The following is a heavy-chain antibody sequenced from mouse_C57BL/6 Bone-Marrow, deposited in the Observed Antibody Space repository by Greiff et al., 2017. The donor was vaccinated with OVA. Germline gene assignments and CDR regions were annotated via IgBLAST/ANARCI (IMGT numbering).Heavy chain of an antibody. Sequence: EVQLQESGPELVKPGASVKMSCKASGYTFPDYNMHWVKQSHGKSLEWIGYINPNNGGTSYNQKFKGKATLTVNKSSSTAYMALRSLTSEDSAVYYCAKWLDGAMDYWGQGTSVTVSS. V-gene: IGHV1-22*01. CDR1: GYTFPDYN. J-gene: IGHJ4*01. CDR3: AKWLDGAMDY. CDR2: INPNNGGT. D-gene: IGHD1-3*01.